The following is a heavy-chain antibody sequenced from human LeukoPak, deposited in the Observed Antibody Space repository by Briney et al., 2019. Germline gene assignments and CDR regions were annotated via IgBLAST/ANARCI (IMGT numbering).Heavy chain of an antibody. D-gene: IGHD6-13*01. Sequence: PSETLSLTCTVSGGSISSYYWSWIRQPPGKGLEWIGYTYYSGSTNYNPSLKSRVTISVDTSKNQFSLKLSSVTAADTAVYYCARVSSSWYQDWYFDLWGRGTLVTVSS. CDR1: GGSISSYY. V-gene: IGHV4-59*12. J-gene: IGHJ2*01. CDR2: TYYSGST. CDR3: ARVSSSWYQDWYFDL.